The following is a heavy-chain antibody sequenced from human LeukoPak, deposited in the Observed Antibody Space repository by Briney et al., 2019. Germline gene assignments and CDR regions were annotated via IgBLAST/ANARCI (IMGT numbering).Heavy chain of an antibody. J-gene: IGHJ4*02. Sequence: PGGSLRLSCGASGFIFSDYWMTWVRQAPGKGLEWVANIKQDGSEIYYVDSVKGRFTISRDNAKNSVYLQMNSLRVEDTAVYYCAREEGVTSPHLDYWGQGTLVTVSS. V-gene: IGHV3-7*01. CDR3: AREEGVTSPHLDY. D-gene: IGHD5-18*01. CDR2: IKQDGSEI. CDR1: GFIFSDYW.